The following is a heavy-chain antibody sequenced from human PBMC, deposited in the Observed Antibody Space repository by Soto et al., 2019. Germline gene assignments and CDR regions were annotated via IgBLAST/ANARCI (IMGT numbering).Heavy chain of an antibody. D-gene: IGHD3-3*01. CDR1: GFTFSSYS. CDR3: ATGQNEYYDFWSGYSGFYYYYGMDV. CDR2: ISSSSSTI. Sequence: ASQRLSCAASGFTFSSYSMNGVRQAPGKGLEWVSYISSSSSTIYYADSVKGRFTISRDNAKNSLYLQMNSLRDEDTAVYYCATGQNEYYDFWSGYSGFYYYYGMDVWGQGTPVTVSS. V-gene: IGHV3-48*02. J-gene: IGHJ6*02.